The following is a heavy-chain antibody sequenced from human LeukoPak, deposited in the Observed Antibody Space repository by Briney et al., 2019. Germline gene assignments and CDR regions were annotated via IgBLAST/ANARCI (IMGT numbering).Heavy chain of an antibody. V-gene: IGHV4-59*08. D-gene: IGHD2-2*01. CDR1: GGSISGYY. CDR2: IYSSGSI. J-gene: IGHJ4*02. Sequence: SETLSLTCTVSGGSISGYYWSWIRQPPGKGLEWIGYIYSSGSIKYSPSLKSRVTMSVDTSKNQFSLKLTSVTAADTAVYYCARYYCSGTCYHFDYWGQGTLVTVSS. CDR3: ARYYCSGTCYHFDY.